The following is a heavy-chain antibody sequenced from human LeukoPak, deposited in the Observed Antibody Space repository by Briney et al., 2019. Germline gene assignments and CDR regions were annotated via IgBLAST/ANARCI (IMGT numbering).Heavy chain of an antibody. V-gene: IGHV4-59*02. J-gene: IGHJ4*02. CDR1: GFTVSSYY. D-gene: IGHD3-22*01. CDR2: IYYSGST. Sequence: GSLRLSCAASGFTVSSYYWSWIRRPPGKGLEWIGYIYYSGSTNYNPSLKSRVTISVDTSKNQFSLKLRSVTAADTAVYYCARAVKYYYDRSDEYFDYWGQGTLVTVSS. CDR3: ARAVKYYYDRSDEYFDY.